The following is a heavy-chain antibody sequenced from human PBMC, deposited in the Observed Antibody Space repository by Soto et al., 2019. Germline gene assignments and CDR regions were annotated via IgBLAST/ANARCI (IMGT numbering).Heavy chain of an antibody. CDR1: GGSISSYY. D-gene: IGHD5-12*01. Sequence: PSETLSLTCTVSGGSISSYYWSWIRQPPGKGLEWIGYIYYSGSTNYNPSLKSRVTISVDTSKNQFSLKLSSVTATDTAVYYCARQKRLHSDFLAYWGQGSLVTVSS. V-gene: IGHV4-59*08. CDR3: ARQKRLHSDFLAY. J-gene: IGHJ4*02. CDR2: IYYSGST.